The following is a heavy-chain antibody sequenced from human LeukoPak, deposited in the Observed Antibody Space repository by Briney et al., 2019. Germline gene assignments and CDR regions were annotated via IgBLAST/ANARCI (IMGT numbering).Heavy chain of an antibody. CDR1: GFIFSNGW. V-gene: IGHV3-15*01. Sequence: GGSLRLSCAASGFIFSNGWMSWVRQAPGKGLEWVGRIKSKTDGGTTDYAVTVKGRFTISRDNAKNSLYLQMNSLRAEDTAVYYCARGSKYFYGSGSSDYWGQGALVTVSS. CDR3: ARGSKYFYGSGSSDY. J-gene: IGHJ4*02. CDR2: IKSKTDGGTT. D-gene: IGHD3-10*01.